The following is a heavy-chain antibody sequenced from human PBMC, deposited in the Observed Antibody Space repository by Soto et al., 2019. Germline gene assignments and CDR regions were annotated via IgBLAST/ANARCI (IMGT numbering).Heavy chain of an antibody. Sequence: XVSLRLSGAASGFTFSDYYRSWIRQAPGKGLEWVSYISGSGSAIYYAESVKGRFTISRDNAKNSLYLQMNSLRAEDTAVYYSARDVDTLDHWGQGTLVTVSS. J-gene: IGHJ4*02. CDR1: GFTFSDYY. V-gene: IGHV3-11*01. CDR2: ISGSGSAI. CDR3: ARDVDTLDH. D-gene: IGHD5-18*01.